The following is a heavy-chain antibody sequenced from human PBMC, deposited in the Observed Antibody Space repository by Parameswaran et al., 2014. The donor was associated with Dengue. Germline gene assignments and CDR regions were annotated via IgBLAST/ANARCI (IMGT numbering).Heavy chain of an antibody. J-gene: IGHJ4*02. V-gene: IGHV5-51*01. Sequence: GGSLRLSCKGSGYRFIYNWVGWVRQMPGKGLEWMGIVYPADSDTKYSPSFQGLISISADKSIDTAYLQWSSLKASDTAIYYCVKPRRGQQLVFDSWGQGTLVTVSS. CDR1: GYRFIYNW. CDR3: VKPRRGQQLVFDS. D-gene: IGHD6-13*01. CDR2: VYPADSDT.